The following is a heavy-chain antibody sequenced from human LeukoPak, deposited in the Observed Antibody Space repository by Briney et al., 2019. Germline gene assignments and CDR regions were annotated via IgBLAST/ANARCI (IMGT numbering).Heavy chain of an antibody. CDR3: ARGVEPLAADTLAY. CDR2: LYSDGNT. CDR1: GFTVITND. Sequence: PGGSLRLSCAASGFTVITNDMTWVRQAPGKGLEWVSVLYSDGNTKYADSVQGRFTISRDNSKNTLDLEMNSLSPDDTAVYYCARGVEPLAADTLAYWGQGTLVTASS. D-gene: IGHD1-14*01. V-gene: IGHV3-53*01. J-gene: IGHJ4*02.